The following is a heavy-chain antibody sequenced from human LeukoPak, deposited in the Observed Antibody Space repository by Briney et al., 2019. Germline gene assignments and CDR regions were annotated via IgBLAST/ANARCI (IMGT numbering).Heavy chain of an antibody. D-gene: IGHD3-22*01. J-gene: IGHJ4*02. CDR2: IYSGGTT. V-gene: IGHV3-53*01. CDR3: ARATYYYDSSGYRAVYYFDY. CDR1: GFTVINNY. Sequence: GGSLRLSCAASGFTVINNYMTWVRQAPGKGLEWVSVIYSGGTTHYADSVKGRFTISRDNAKNTLYLQMNSLRAEDTAVYYCARATYYYDSSGYRAVYYFDYWGQGTLVTVSS.